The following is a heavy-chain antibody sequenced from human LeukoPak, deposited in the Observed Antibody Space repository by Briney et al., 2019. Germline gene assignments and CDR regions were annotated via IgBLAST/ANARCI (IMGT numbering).Heavy chain of an antibody. J-gene: IGHJ4*02. V-gene: IGHV3-7*01. CDR3: ARDRWDFWSGYFEYFDY. CDR2: IKQDGSEK. D-gene: IGHD3-3*01. Sequence: GGSLRLSCAASGFTFSSYWMSWVRQAPGKGLEWVANIKQDGSEKYYVDSVKGRFTISRDNAKNSLYLQMNSLRAEDTAVYYCARDRWDFWSGYFEYFDYWGQGTLVTVSS. CDR1: GFTFSSYW.